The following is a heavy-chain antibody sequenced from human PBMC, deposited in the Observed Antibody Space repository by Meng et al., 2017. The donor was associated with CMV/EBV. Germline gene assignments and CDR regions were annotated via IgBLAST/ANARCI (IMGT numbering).Heavy chain of an antibody. CDR2: IRSKSNSYAA. V-gene: IGHV3-73*01. CDR1: GFTFSGTA. D-gene: IGHD5-24*01. CDR3: KLKDGYNYGGDY. Sequence: GESLKTSRAASGFTFSGTAMHWVRQASGKGPESVGRIRSKSNSYAAAYAASVKGRFTISRDDSKNTAYLQMNSLTAEDTAVYYCKLKDGYNYGGDYWGQGTLVTVSS. J-gene: IGHJ4*02.